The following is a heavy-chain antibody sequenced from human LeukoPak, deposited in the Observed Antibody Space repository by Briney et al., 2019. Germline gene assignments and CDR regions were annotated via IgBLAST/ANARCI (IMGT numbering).Heavy chain of an antibody. V-gene: IGHV3-74*03. D-gene: IGHD4-11*01. CDR1: GFTFSSYW. CDR3: AKDSPQAQYGFDY. Sequence: PGGSLRLSCVASGFTFSSYWMHWVRQAPGKGLVWVSRINSDGSSTKCADSVKGRFTISRDNSKNTLYLQMNSLRAEDTAVYYCAKDSPQAQYGFDYWGQGTLVTVSS. CDR2: INSDGSST. J-gene: IGHJ4*02.